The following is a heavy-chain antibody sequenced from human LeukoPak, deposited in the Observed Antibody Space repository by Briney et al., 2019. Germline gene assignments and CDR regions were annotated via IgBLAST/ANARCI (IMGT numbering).Heavy chain of an antibody. CDR3: ARERRDGYNYGPNFDY. CDR1: GGTFSSYA. CDR2: IIPIFGTA. Sequence: GASVRVSCKASGGTFSSYAISWVRQAPGQGLEWMGGIIPIFGTANYAQKFQGRVTITTDESTSTAYMELSSLRTEHTAVYYCARERRDGYNYGPNFDYWGQGTLVTVSS. V-gene: IGHV1-69*05. D-gene: IGHD5-24*01. J-gene: IGHJ4*02.